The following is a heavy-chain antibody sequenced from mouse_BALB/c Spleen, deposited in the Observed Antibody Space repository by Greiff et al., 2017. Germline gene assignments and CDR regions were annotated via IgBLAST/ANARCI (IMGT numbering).Heavy chain of an antibody. Sequence: EVQLQESGAELVKPGASVKLSCTASGFNIKDPYMHWVKQRPEQGLEWIGRIDTANGYTKYDPKFQGKATITADTSSNTAYLQLSSLTSEDTAVYYCARGPEDYWGQGTSVTVSS. J-gene: IGHJ4*01. CDR2: IDTANGYT. CDR1: GFNIKDPY. CDR3: ARGPEDY. V-gene: IGHV14-3*02.